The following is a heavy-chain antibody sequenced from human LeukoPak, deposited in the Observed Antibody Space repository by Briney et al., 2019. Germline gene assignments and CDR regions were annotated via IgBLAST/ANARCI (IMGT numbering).Heavy chain of an antibody. CDR3: ARLVITMVRGVRYFDY. CDR1: GFTFSSYW. D-gene: IGHD3-10*01. CDR2: IKQDGSEK. V-gene: IGHV3-7*01. J-gene: IGHJ4*02. Sequence: PGGSLRLSCAASGFTFSSYWMSWVRQAPGKGLEWVANIKQDGSEKYYVDSVKGRFTISRDNAKNSLYLQMNSLRAEDTAVYYCARLVITMVRGVRYFDYWGQGTLVTVSS.